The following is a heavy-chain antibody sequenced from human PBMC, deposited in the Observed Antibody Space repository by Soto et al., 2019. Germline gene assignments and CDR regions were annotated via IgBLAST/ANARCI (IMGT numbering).Heavy chain of an antibody. J-gene: IGHJ6*02. CDR2: IIPIFGLA. CDR3: ATGSFTSTGGRIGYHYNAMDV. CDR1: GGTFSSHS. V-gene: IGHV1-69*13. D-gene: IGHD1-1*01. Sequence: SVKVSCKSSGGTFSSHSINWVRQAPGQGLEWMGGIIPIFGLANFAKKFQGRVTITADESTTTAYMELSSLTSEDTAVYYCATGSFTSTGGRIGYHYNAMDVWGQGTTVTVSS.